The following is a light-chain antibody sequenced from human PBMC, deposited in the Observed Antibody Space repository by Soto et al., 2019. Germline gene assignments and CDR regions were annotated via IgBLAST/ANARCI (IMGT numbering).Light chain of an antibody. Sequence: PLSLPVTPGEPASISCRSSQSLLHSNGYNYLDWYLQKPGQSPQLLIYLGSNRASGVPDRFSGSGSGTDFTLKISRVEAEDVGVYYCMQALQTPVTFGGGTKVDIK. CDR1: QSLLHSNGYNY. CDR2: LGS. J-gene: IGKJ4*01. V-gene: IGKV2-28*01. CDR3: MQALQTPVT.